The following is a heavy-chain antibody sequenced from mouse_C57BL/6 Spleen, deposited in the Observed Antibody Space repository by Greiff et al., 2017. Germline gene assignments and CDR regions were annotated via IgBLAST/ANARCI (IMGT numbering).Heavy chain of an antibody. CDR2: IYPGDGGT. V-gene: IGHV1-82*01. J-gene: IGHJ4*01. CDR1: GYAFSSSW. CDR3: ARMDDYGDYAMDY. D-gene: IGHD2-4*01. Sequence: VQLQQSGPELVKPGASVKISCKASGYAFSSSWMNWVKQRPGKGLEWIGRIYPGDGGTNYNGKFKGKATLTADKSSSTAYMQLSSLTSEDSAVXFGARMDDYGDYAMDYWGQGTSVTVSS.